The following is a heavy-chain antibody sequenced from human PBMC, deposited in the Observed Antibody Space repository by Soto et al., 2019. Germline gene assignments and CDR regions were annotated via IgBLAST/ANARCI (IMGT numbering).Heavy chain of an antibody. CDR3: ATVADFWSPDAFDI. V-gene: IGHV1-24*01. D-gene: IGHD3-3*01. Sequence: ASVKVSCKVSGYTLTELSMHWVRQAPGKGLEWMRGFDPEDGETIYAQKFQGRVTMTEDTSTDTAYMELSSLRSEDTAVYYCATVADFWSPDAFDIWGQGTMVTVSS. CDR1: GYTLTELS. CDR2: FDPEDGET. J-gene: IGHJ3*02.